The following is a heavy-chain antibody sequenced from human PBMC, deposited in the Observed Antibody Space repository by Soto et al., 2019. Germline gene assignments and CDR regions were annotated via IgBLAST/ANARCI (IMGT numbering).Heavy chain of an antibody. D-gene: IGHD3-3*02. CDR3: ARDRCFDGSCSSASHF. Sequence: GGNLGLSCVASSISFTTYDMDWVRQAPGKAPEWIAHISTTSFNIYYADSVKARFTISRDNVRNSLYLEMKSLRDEDTAVYYCARDRCFDGSCSSASHFWGQGIQVTVSS. J-gene: IGHJ4*02. V-gene: IGHV3-48*02. CDR2: ISTTSFNI. CDR1: SISFTTYD.